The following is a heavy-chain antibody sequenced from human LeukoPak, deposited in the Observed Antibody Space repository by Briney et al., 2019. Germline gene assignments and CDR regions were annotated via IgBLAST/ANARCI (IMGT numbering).Heavy chain of an antibody. CDR2: IYYSGST. CDR3: ARAVGDYGDYYFDY. Sequence: SETLSLTCTVSGGSISSYYWSWIRQPPGKGLEWIGYIYYSGSTNYNPSLKSRVTISVDTSKNQFSLELSPVTAADTAVYYCARAVGDYGDYYFDYWGQGTLVTVSS. CDR1: GGSISSYY. V-gene: IGHV4-59*01. D-gene: IGHD4-17*01. J-gene: IGHJ4*02.